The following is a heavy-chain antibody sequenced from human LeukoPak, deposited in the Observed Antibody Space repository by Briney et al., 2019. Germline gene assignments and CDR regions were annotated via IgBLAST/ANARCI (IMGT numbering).Heavy chain of an antibody. CDR3: ARGIVVAAGIDY. V-gene: IGHV3-7*01. D-gene: IGHD2-2*01. J-gene: IGHJ4*02. CDR1: GFTFSRYW. CDR2: IKPDGSEK. Sequence: GGSLRLSCATSGFTFSRYWINWVRQAPGKGLEWVANIKPDGSEKYYVDSVRGRFTISRDNAKNSLFLQMNSLRAEDTAVYYCARGIVVAAGIDYWGQGTLVTVSS.